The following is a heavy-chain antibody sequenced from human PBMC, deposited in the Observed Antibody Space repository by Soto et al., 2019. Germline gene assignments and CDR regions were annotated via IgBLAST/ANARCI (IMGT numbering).Heavy chain of an antibody. D-gene: IGHD3-3*01. J-gene: IGHJ3*01. CDR3: AKDTVGGYSFWSGYYSDGLDV. Sequence: EVKLLESGGGLAQPGGSLRLSCVGSGFTFDSYAISWVPKAQGERLQWIAAISGSADGTDYAHSVRGRFTISRDNAKKTVHLQMDSLRVEDTAVYFCAKDTVGGYSFWSGYYSDGLDVWGQGTLVSVS. CDR2: ISGSADGT. CDR1: GFTFDSYA. V-gene: IGHV3-23*01.